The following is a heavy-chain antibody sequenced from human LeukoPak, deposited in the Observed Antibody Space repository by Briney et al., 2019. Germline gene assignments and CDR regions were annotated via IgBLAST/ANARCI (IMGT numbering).Heavy chain of an antibody. Sequence: SQILSLTCSVSGGSISGGYFWSWIRPHPGKGLEWIGYIYYSGSTYYNPSLKSRLTLSVDTSKNQFSLKLSSVTAADTAVYYCARISTNYPPSYFDSWGQGTLVTVSS. CDR3: ARISTNYPPSYFDS. CDR2: IYYSGST. D-gene: IGHD4/OR15-4a*01. V-gene: IGHV4-31*03. CDR1: GGSISGGYF. J-gene: IGHJ4*02.